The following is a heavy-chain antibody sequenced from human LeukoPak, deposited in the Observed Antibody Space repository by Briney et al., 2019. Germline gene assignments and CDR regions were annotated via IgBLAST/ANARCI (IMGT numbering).Heavy chain of an antibody. J-gene: IGHJ5*02. D-gene: IGHD2-21*02. CDR3: ARGGKLEPTALAS. Sequence: GGSLRLSCVASGFTLRTYWMHWVRQAPGKGLEWLSRINPDGSSTTYADSVKGRFIISRDNAKNMLYLQINSLIVEDTAIYYCARGGKLEPTALASWGQGSPVVVSS. CDR1: GFTLRTYW. V-gene: IGHV3-74*01. CDR2: INPDGSST.